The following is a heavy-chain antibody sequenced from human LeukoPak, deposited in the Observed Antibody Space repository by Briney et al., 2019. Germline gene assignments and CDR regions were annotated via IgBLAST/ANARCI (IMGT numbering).Heavy chain of an antibody. CDR1: GGSITSYY. D-gene: IGHD1-7*01. J-gene: IGHJ4*02. Sequence: PSETLSLTCTVSGGSITSYYWSWIRQPPGKGLEWIGYIYYTGSTNYNPSLKSRVTISVDTCKNQFSLKLSSVTAADTAVYYCARGVTGTTPFDYWGQGTLVTVSS. CDR2: IYYTGST. V-gene: IGHV4-59*08. CDR3: ARGVTGTTPFDY.